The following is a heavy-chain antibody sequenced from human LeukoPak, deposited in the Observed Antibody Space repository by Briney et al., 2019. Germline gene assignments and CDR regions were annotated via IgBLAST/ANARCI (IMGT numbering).Heavy chain of an antibody. J-gene: IGHJ4*02. Sequence: GGSLRLSCAASGFTFSGSAIHWVRQASGKGLEWVGQIRSEAKSYATAYAASVKGRFTISRDDSKNTAYLQMNSLQTEDTAVYYCARDRDWNSGFDYWGQGTLVTVSS. CDR2: IRSEAKSYAT. CDR3: ARDRDWNSGFDY. CDR1: GFTFSGSA. D-gene: IGHD1-7*01. V-gene: IGHV3-73*01.